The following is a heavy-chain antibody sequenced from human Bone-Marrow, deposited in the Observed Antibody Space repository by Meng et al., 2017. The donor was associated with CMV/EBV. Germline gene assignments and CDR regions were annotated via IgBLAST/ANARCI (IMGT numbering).Heavy chain of an antibody. CDR2: IKQDGSEK. Sequence: GESLKISCAASGFTFSSYWMSWVRQAPGKGLEWVANIKQDGSEKYCVDSVKGRFTISRDNAKNSLYLQMNSLRAEDTAVYYCARDLSRPKTIFGVVTIYYYYGMAVWGQGPTVTCSS. J-gene: IGHJ6*01. D-gene: IGHD3-3*01. CDR3: ARDLSRPKTIFGVVTIYYYYGMAV. CDR1: GFTFSSYW. V-gene: IGHV3-7*01.